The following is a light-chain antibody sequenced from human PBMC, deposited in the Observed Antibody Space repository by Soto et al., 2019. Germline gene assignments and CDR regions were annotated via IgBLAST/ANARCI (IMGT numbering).Light chain of an antibody. CDR1: QSVNTKY. Sequence: EIVLTQSPGTLSLSPGVRATLSCRASQSVNTKYLAWYQQKPGQAPRLLISGVSSRATGIPDRFSGSGSGTDFILTISRVEPEDFAVYYCQQFGTSSLVTFGPGTKVDIK. CDR2: GVS. CDR3: QQFGTSSLVT. V-gene: IGKV3-20*01. J-gene: IGKJ3*01.